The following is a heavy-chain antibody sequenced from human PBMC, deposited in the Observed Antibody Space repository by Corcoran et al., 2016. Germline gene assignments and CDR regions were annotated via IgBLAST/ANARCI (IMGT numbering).Heavy chain of an antibody. D-gene: IGHD2-8*02. Sequence: EVQLVESGGGLVQPGGSLRLSCAASGFTFSSYWMSWVRQAPGKGLEWVANIKQDGSEKYYVDSVKGRFTISRDNAKNSLYLQMNSLRAEDTAVYYWAREAALFTDDAFDIWGQGTMVTVSS. J-gene: IGHJ3*02. V-gene: IGHV3-7*01. CDR3: AREAALFTDDAFDI. CDR1: GFTFSSYW. CDR2: IKQDGSEK.